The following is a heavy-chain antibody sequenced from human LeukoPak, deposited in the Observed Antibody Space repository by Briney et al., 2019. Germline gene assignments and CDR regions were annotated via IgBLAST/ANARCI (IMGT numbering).Heavy chain of an antibody. V-gene: IGHV4-31*03. CDR1: GGSISSGGYY. Sequence: TLSLTCTVSGGSISSGGYYWSWIRQHPGKGLEWIGYIYYSGSTYYNPSLKSRVAISVDTSKNQFSLKLSSVTAADTAVYYCARVVSEYYYGSGSQPYYYYGMDVWGQGTTVTVSS. D-gene: IGHD3-10*01. CDR3: ARVVSEYYYGSGSQPYYYYGMDV. J-gene: IGHJ6*02. CDR2: IYYSGST.